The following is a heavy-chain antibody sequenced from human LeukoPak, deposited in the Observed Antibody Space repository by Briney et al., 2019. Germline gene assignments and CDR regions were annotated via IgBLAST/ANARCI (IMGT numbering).Heavy chain of an antibody. CDR3: AKCGNSGCHLIDY. CDR2: ISGRTGAT. CDR1: GFTFTTNA. D-gene: IGHD5-12*01. V-gene: IGHV3-23*01. Sequence: GGSLRLSCAASGFTFTTNAMSWVRQAPGKELEWVSAISGRTGATYYADSEKGRFTISRDNSKSTLYLQMDSLRAEDTAVYYCAKCGNSGCHLIDYWGQGTLVTVSS. J-gene: IGHJ4*02.